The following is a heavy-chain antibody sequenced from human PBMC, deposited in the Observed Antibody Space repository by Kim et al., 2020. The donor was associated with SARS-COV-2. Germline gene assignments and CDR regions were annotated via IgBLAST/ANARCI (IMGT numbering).Heavy chain of an antibody. CDR1: GFTFSSYW. Sequence: GGSLRLSCAASGFTFSSYWMHWVRQAQGKGLGWVYRINSEGGSTSYGASGKGRFTISRANPKNTLYLQMTVRRAKDPAVNSFGKAGTLGGSGRFYYF. CDR2: INSEGGST. D-gene: IGHD6-25*01. V-gene: IGHV3-74*01. CDR3: GKAGTLGGSGRFYYF. J-gene: IGHJ4*01.